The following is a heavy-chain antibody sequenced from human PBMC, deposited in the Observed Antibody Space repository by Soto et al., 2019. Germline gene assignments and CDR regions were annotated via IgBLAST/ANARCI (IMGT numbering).Heavy chain of an antibody. D-gene: IGHD6-19*01. CDR2: ISAYNGNT. CDR1: GYTFTSYG. J-gene: IGHJ3*02. V-gene: IGHV1-18*01. Sequence: QVQLVQSGAEVKKPGASVKVSCKASGYTFTSYGISWVRQAPGQGLEWMGWISAYNGNTNYAQKLQGRVTMTTDTSTSKAYMELRSLRSDDTAVYYCARATEGWLEPNDAFDIWGQGTMVTVSS. CDR3: ARATEGWLEPNDAFDI.